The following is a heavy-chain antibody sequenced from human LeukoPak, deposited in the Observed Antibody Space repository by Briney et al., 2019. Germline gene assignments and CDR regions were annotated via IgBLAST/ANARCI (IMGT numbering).Heavy chain of an antibody. J-gene: IGHJ4*02. Sequence: SETLPLTCTVSGGSISSSSYYWGWIRQPPGKGLEWIGSIYYSGSTYYNPSLKSRVTISVDTSKNQFSLKLSSVTAADTAVYYCATIGSYVVDYWGQGTLVTVSS. V-gene: IGHV4-39*07. D-gene: IGHD1-26*01. CDR3: ATIGSYVVDY. CDR2: IYYSGST. CDR1: GGSISSSSYY.